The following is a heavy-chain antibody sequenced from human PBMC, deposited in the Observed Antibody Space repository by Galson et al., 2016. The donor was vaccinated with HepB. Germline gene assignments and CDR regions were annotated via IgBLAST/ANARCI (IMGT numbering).Heavy chain of an antibody. V-gene: IGHV6-1*01. J-gene: IGHJ3*01. CDR1: GDSVSNLNSA. CDR3: TRAAENWDGMWRNGFAV. CDR2: TYYRSKWVN. D-gene: IGHD1-1*01. Sequence: CAISGDSVSNLNSAWAWVRQSPSRGLEWLGRTYYRSKWVNHYAVSVKSRMTINADTSNNQFSLQLESVTLEDTAVYYCTRAAENWDGMWRNGFAVWGQGTVVTVS.